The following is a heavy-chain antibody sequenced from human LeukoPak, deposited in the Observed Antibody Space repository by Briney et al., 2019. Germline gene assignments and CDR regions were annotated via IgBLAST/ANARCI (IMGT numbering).Heavy chain of an antibody. CDR2: ISYDGRNK. CDR1: GFTFSSYG. V-gene: IGHV3-30*18. D-gene: IGHD5-12*01. J-gene: IGHJ4*02. CDR3: AKEGKYSGYDFSGGYYFDN. Sequence: HPGGSLRLSCAASGFTFSSYGMHWVRQAPGKGLEWVAVISYDGRNKYHVDSVKGRFTISRDNSKNTLYLEMNSLRVEDTAVYYCAKEGKYSGYDFSGGYYFDNWGQGTLVTVSS.